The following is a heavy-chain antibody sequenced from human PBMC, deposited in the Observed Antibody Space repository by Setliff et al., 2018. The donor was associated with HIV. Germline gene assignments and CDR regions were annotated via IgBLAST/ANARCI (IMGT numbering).Heavy chain of an antibody. D-gene: IGHD3-9*01. CDR2: INPSIVST. CDR3: ARSFDILTGDLGY. Sequence: ASVKVSCKASGYKFTSYYIHWVRQAPGQGLEWMGIINPSIVSTTYAEKFQGRVAMTRDTSTGTVYMELSSLKSEDTAVYYCARSFDILTGDLGYWGQGTLVTVSS. CDR1: GYKFTSYY. J-gene: IGHJ4*02. V-gene: IGHV1-46*01.